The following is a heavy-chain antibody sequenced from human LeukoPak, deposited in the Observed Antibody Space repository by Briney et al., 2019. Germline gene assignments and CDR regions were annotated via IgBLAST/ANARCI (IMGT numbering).Heavy chain of an antibody. Sequence: PSETLSLTCTVSGGSMNTYYWTWIRQTAGGALEWIGQVHISVGTTYNPSLRSRVSLSLDTSKNHFSLRLASVTAADTAVYFCARERDHGYSYGHVLDFWGQGIPVTVSS. CDR3: ARERDHGYSYGHVLDF. J-gene: IGHJ4*02. D-gene: IGHD5-18*01. V-gene: IGHV4-4*07. CDR1: GGSMNTYY. CDR2: VHISVGT.